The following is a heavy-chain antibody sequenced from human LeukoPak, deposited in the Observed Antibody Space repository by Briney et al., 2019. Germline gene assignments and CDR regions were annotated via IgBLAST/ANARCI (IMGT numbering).Heavy chain of an antibody. V-gene: IGHV3-72*01. Sequence: PGGSLRLSCAASGFSFIDHYMDWVRQPPGKGLEWVGRSRNIGTSYPMEYAASVRGRFSISRDESRNTLYLQMNSLETEDTAIYYCVRSYYGSGSASSPVFWGQGTLVTVSS. CDR1: GFSFIDHY. J-gene: IGHJ4*02. D-gene: IGHD3-10*01. CDR3: VRSYYGSGSASSPVF. CDR2: SRNIGTSYPM.